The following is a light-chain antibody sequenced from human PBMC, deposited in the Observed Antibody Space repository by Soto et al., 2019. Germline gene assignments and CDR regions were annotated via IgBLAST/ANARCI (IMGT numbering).Light chain of an antibody. CDR2: KAS. CDR1: QSISTS. J-gene: IGKJ1*01. CDR3: QHYNTHSRA. V-gene: IGKV1-5*03. Sequence: DIQMTQSPSTLSASVGDRVTITCRASQSISTSLAWYQQKPGKAHKLLIYKASSLQSGVPSRFSGSGSGTEFTLTISSLQPDDFATYYCQHYNTHSRAFGQGTKVEIK.